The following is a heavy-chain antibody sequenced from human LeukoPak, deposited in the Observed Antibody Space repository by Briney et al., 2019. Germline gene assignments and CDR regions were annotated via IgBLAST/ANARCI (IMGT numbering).Heavy chain of an antibody. V-gene: IGHV1-18*01. CDR1: GYTFTNYG. D-gene: IGHD6-13*01. J-gene: IGHJ4*02. Sequence: GASVKVSCKASGYTFTNYGIFWVRQAPGLGLEWLGWINPYNGKTIFGEKFQGRVTMTTDTSTSTVYMELTSLRSDDTAVYFYARDTPQHLKRFDYWGQGTLVTVSS. CDR3: ARDTPQHLKRFDY. CDR2: INPYNGKT.